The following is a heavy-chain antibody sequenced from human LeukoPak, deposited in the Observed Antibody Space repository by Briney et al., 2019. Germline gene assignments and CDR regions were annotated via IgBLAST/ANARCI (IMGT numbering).Heavy chain of an antibody. V-gene: IGHV1-8*02. Sequence: ASVKVSCKASGYTFTSYAMHWVRQAPGQRLEWMGWMNPNSGNTGYAQKFQGRVTMTRNTSISTAYMELSSLRSEDTAVYYCATLTSIAAAGDYWGQGTLVTVSS. CDR2: MNPNSGNT. CDR1: GYTFTSYA. CDR3: ATLTSIAAAGDY. D-gene: IGHD6-13*01. J-gene: IGHJ4*02.